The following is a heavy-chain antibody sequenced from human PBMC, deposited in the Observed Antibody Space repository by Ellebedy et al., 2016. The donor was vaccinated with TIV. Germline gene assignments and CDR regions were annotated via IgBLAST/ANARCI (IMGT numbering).Heavy chain of an antibody. CDR3: AKDPGEEWFGELLFYFDL. D-gene: IGHD3-10*01. CDR1: GFTFSSYG. CDR2: ISYDGSNK. J-gene: IGHJ2*01. V-gene: IGHV3-30*18. Sequence: GESLKISXAASGFTFSSYGMHWVRQAPGKGLEWVAVISYDGSNKYYADSVKGRFTISRDNSKNTLYLQMNSLRAEDTAVYYCAKDPGEEWFGELLFYFDLWGRGTLVTVSS.